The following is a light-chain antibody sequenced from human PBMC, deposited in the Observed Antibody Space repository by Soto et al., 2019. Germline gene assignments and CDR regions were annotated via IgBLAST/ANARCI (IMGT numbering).Light chain of an antibody. CDR1: ISDIGGYNY. J-gene: IGLJ2*01. Sequence: QSALTQPPSASGSPGQSVTISCTGTISDIGGYNYVSWYQQHPGKAPKLMIYEVSQRPSGVPDRFSGSKSGNTASLTVSGLQAEDEADYYCSSYAAKGNLLFGGGTKLTVL. V-gene: IGLV2-8*01. CDR2: EVS. CDR3: SSYAAKGNLL.